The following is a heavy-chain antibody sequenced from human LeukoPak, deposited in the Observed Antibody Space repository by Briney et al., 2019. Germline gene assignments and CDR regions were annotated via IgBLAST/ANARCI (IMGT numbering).Heavy chain of an antibody. D-gene: IGHD6-6*01. Sequence: GGSLRLSCAASGFTFSSYGMRWVRQAPGKGLEWLAVIWYDGSNSYYADSVKGQFTISRDNSKNTLYLQMNSLRAEDTAVYYCARTNSRSSNYYYGMDVWGQGTTVTVSS. J-gene: IGHJ6*02. V-gene: IGHV3-33*01. CDR1: GFTFSSYG. CDR3: ARTNSRSSNYYYGMDV. CDR2: IWYDGSNS.